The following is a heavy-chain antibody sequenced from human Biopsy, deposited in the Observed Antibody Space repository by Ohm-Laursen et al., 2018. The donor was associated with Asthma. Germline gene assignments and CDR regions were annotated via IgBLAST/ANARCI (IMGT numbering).Heavy chain of an antibody. Sequence: SVKVSCKASGYTFIHFAIHWVRQAPGQRLEWMGWINAGDGNTKYSQKFQGRVTITRDTSTSTAYVDLRSLGSEDTAMYYCARTYYDFLAGQVNDAFALWGQGKMVPASS. CDR3: ARTYYDFLAGQVNDAFAL. V-gene: IGHV1-3*01. CDR1: GYTFIHFA. J-gene: IGHJ3*01. D-gene: IGHD3-9*01. CDR2: INAGDGNT.